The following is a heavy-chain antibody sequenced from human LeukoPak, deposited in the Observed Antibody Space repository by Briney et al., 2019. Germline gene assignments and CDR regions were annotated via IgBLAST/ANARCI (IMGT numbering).Heavy chain of an antibody. Sequence: GGSLRLSCAASGFTFSTYTMNWVRQAPGKGLVWVSYISDSSSIIYYADSVKGRFTISRDNAKNSLYLQMDSLRAEDTAMYYCARGPYGDYVDAFDIWGQGTMVTVSS. V-gene: IGHV3-48*01. J-gene: IGHJ3*02. CDR3: ARGPYGDYVDAFDI. D-gene: IGHD4-17*01. CDR1: GFTFSTYT. CDR2: ISDSSSII.